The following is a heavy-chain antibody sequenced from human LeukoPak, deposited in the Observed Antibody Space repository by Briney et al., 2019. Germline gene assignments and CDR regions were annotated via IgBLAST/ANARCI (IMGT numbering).Heavy chain of an antibody. D-gene: IGHD3-3*02. J-gene: IGHJ4*02. CDR2: ISSDSSYT. Sequence: GGCQCPARPVSGSTISDSCMSWIRQAPGKGLELVSCISSDSSYTNYADSVKGRFTISRDNAKNSLYVQMNSLRAEDTAVYYCARVGSSFLSFDNWGQGTLVTVSS. V-gene: IGHV3-11*05. CDR1: GSTISDSC. CDR3: ARVGSSFLSFDN.